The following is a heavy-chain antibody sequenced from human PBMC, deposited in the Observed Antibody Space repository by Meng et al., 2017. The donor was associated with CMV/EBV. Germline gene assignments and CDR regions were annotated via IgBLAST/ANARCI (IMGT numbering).Heavy chain of an antibody. CDR1: GYTFTSHG. CDR3: ARGGGYSSGWHEPRV. J-gene: IGHJ4*02. Sequence: YGYTFTSHGISWVRQAPGQGLEWMGWISAYNGNTNYPQKLQGRVTMTTDTSTSTAYMELRSLRSDDTAVYYCARGGGYSSGWHEPRVWGQGTLVTVSS. CDR2: ISAYNGNT. V-gene: IGHV1-18*01. D-gene: IGHD6-19*01.